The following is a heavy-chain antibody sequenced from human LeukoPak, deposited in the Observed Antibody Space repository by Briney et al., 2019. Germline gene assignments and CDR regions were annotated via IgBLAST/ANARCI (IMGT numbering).Heavy chain of an antibody. D-gene: IGHD1-1*01. V-gene: IGHV1-69*13. J-gene: IGHJ4*02. Sequence: GASVKVSFKASGYTFTDYYMHWVRQAPGQGLEWMGGIIPIFGTANYAQKFQGRVTITADESTSTAYMELSSLRSEDTAVYYCARDYNQQEVEWGQGTLVTVSS. CDR1: GYTFTDYY. CDR3: ARDYNQQEVE. CDR2: IIPIFGTA.